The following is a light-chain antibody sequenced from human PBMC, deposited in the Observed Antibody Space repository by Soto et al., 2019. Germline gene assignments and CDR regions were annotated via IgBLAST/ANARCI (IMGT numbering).Light chain of an antibody. V-gene: IGKV3-20*01. J-gene: IGKJ1*01. Sequence: EIVLTQSPGTLSLCPGERATLSCRASQSVSSSYLAWYQQKPGQAPRLLIYGASSRATGIPDRFSGSGSGTDFTLTISRLEPEDFAVYYCQQYGSWTFGQGTKVDIK. CDR2: GAS. CDR1: QSVSSSY. CDR3: QQYGSWT.